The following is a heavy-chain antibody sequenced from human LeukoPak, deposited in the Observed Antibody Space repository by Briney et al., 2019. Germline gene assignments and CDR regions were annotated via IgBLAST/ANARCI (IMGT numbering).Heavy chain of an antibody. CDR1: GFTFSSYG. CDR2: IWYDGSNK. D-gene: IGHD5-12*01. V-gene: IGHV3-33*01. CDR3: AREALPGGATETFDY. Sequence: GGSLRLSCAASGFTFSSYGMHWVRQAPGKGLEWAAVIWYDGSNKYYADSVKGRSTISRDNSKNTLYLQMNSLRAEDTAVHYRAREALPGGATETFDYWGQGTLVTVSS. J-gene: IGHJ4*02.